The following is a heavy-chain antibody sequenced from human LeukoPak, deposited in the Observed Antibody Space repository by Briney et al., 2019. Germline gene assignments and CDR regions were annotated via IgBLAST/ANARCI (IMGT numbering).Heavy chain of an antibody. CDR2: NYYSGNT. D-gene: IGHD3-22*01. J-gene: IGHJ4*02. CDR1: GASITSSSYY. V-gene: IGHV4-39*01. Sequence: RPSETLSLTCTVSGASITSSSYYWGWLRQPPGKGLEWIGSNYYSGNTYHNPSLKSRVTISVDTSKKQFSLRLSSVTAADTAVYYCARQLLIFDSSAFDFWGQGTLVTVSS. CDR3: ARQLLIFDSSAFDF.